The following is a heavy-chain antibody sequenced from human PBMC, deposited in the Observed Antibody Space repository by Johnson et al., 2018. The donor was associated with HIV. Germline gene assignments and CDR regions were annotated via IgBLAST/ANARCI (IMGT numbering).Heavy chain of an antibody. CDR2: ISGSGGST. CDR3: ARAKIFCSGGRCSLDAFDI. J-gene: IGHJ3*02. D-gene: IGHD2-15*01. CDR1: GFTFSSYA. Sequence: VQLVESGGGLVQPGGSLRLSCAASGFTFSSYAMSWVRQAPGKGLEWVSAISGSGGSTYYADSVKGRFTISRDNVKNSLYLQMNSLRAEDTALYYCARAKIFCSGGRCSLDAFDIWGQGTMVTVSS. V-gene: IGHV3-23*04.